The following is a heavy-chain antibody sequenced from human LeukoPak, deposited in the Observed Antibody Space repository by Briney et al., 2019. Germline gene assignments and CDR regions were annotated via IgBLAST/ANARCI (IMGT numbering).Heavy chain of an antibody. J-gene: IGHJ4*02. D-gene: IGHD6-13*01. CDR3: AKVPNSSSWYGGKRYFDY. V-gene: IGHV3-48*04. CDR1: GFTFSTYS. CDR2: ISSSSSTI. Sequence: GGSLRLSCAASGFTFSTYSMNWVRQAPGKGLEWVSYISSSSSTIYYADSVKGRFTISRDNAKNSLYLQMNSLRAEDTAVYYCAKVPNSSSWYGGKRYFDYWGQGTLVTVSS.